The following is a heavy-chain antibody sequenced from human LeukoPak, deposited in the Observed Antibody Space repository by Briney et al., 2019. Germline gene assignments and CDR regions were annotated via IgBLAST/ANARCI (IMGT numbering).Heavy chain of an antibody. D-gene: IGHD5-18*01. CDR2: IYPADSAT. CDR1: GYSFTGFS. V-gene: IGHV5-51*01. CDR3: ARGYNYGSVTFDY. J-gene: IGHJ4*02. Sequence: GESLKISCTGSGYSFTGFSIGWVRQMPGKGLEWMGIIYPADSATRYSPSFQGQVTISVDKSISTAYLHWSSLKASDTAMYYCARGYNYGSVTFDYWGQGTLVTVSS.